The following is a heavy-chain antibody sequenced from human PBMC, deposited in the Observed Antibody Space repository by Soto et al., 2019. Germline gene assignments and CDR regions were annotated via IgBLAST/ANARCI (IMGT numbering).Heavy chain of an antibody. D-gene: IGHD3-3*01. V-gene: IGHV4-39*01. CDR1: GGSISSSSYS. CDR2: IYYSGST. CDR3: AAHKDRITISGVVNCCAFDI. J-gene: IGHJ3*02. Sequence: SETLSLTCTVSGGSISSSSYSWGWIRQPPGKGLEWIGSIYYSGSTYYNPSLKSRVTKSVDTSKNQFSLDLSSVTAADTAVYYCAAHKDRITISGVVNCCAFDIWGQGTMVT.